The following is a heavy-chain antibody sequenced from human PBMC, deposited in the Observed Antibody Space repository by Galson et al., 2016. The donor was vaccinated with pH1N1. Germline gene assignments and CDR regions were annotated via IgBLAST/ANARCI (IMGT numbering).Heavy chain of an antibody. CDR3: ATAGPLVREILYYSYAMDV. D-gene: IGHD3-10*01. CDR2: ISPIFGSI. J-gene: IGHJ6*02. CDR1: GGTFSNSA. V-gene: IGHV1-69*06. Sequence: SVKVSCKASGGTFSNSAISWVRQAPGQGLEWMGGISPIFGSINYAQRFQGRLTVSADIFTNTAYMELSRLRSEDTAIYYCATAGPLVREILYYSYAMDVWGQGTTVTVSS.